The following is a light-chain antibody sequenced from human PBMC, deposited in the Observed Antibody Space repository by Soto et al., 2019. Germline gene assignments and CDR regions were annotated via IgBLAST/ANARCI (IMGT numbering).Light chain of an antibody. CDR2: AAS. CDR3: QQSESTPRT. V-gene: IGKV1-39*01. CDR1: QSISSY. J-gene: IGKJ1*01. Sequence: DIQMTQSPSSLSASVGDSVTITCRARQSISSYLNWYQQKPGKAPKLLIYAASSLQSGVPSRFSGSGSGTDFSLTISSLQPEDFATYYCQQSESTPRTFGQGTTVEIK.